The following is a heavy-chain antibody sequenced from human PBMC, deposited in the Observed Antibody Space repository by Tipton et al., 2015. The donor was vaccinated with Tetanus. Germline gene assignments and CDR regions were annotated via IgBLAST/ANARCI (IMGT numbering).Heavy chain of an antibody. Sequence: LTCTVSGGSISSSSYYWGWIRQPPGKGLEWIGSIYYYGTTYYSPSLKSRVTMSVDTPKNQFSLKLTSVTAADTAVYFCIGYDYGDYYFDYWGQGTLVTVSS. CDR2: IYYYGTT. J-gene: IGHJ4*02. CDR1: GGSISSSSYY. V-gene: IGHV4-39*01. CDR3: IGYDYGDYYFDY. D-gene: IGHD4-17*01.